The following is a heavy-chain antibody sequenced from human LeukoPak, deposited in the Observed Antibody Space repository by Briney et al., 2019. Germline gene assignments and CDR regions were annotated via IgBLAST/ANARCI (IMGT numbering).Heavy chain of an antibody. V-gene: IGHV1-18*04. D-gene: IGHD2-2*01. CDR1: GYTFTSYA. CDR3: ARRFCSSVSCYDDDAFDV. Sequence: ASVKASCKASGYTFTSYAIHWVRQAPGQGLEWMGWISGYNGKINYAQKFQGRVTMTTDTSTSTAYLELRSLTSEDTAVYYCARRFCSSVSCYDDDAFDVWGQGTLVTVSS. J-gene: IGHJ3*01. CDR2: ISGYNGKI.